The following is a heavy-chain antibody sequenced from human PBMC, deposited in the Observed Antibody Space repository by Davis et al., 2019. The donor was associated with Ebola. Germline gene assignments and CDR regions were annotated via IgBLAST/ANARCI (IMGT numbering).Heavy chain of an antibody. CDR3: ARERGGSYFSSDFDL. Sequence: SVKVSCKASGGTFSSYAISWVRQAPGQGLDWMGGIIPVFGIPKYAQKFQGRVTITADESTTTAYMELSSLRFEDTALYYCARERGGSYFSSDFDLWGQGTTVTVSS. J-gene: IGHJ3*01. CDR2: IIPVFGIP. V-gene: IGHV1-69*13. D-gene: IGHD1-26*01. CDR1: GGTFSSYA.